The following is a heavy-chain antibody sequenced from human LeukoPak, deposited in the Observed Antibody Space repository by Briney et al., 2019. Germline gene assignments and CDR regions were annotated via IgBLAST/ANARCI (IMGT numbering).Heavy chain of an antibody. J-gene: IGHJ4*02. D-gene: IGHD3-16*02. CDR1: GGTFSSYA. Sequence: SVKVSCKASGGTFSSYAISWVRQAPGRGLEWMGGIIPIFGTANYAQKFQGRVTITADESTSTAYMELSSLRSEDTAVYYCARCMITFGGVIATIDYWGQGTLVTVSS. CDR2: IIPIFGTA. V-gene: IGHV1-69*13. CDR3: ARCMITFGGVIATIDY.